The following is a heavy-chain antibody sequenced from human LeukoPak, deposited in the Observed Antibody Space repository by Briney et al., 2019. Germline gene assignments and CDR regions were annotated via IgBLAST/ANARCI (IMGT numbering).Heavy chain of an antibody. CDR2: IYPGDSDT. CDR1: GYSFTSYW. J-gene: IGHJ6*03. Sequence: GESLKISCKGSGYSFTSYWIGWVRQMPGKGLEWMGIIYPGDSDTRYSPSFQGQVTISADKSISTAYLQWSSLKASDTAMYYCARPTGTPVGSYYMDVWGKGTTVTVSS. V-gene: IGHV5-51*01. D-gene: IGHD1-7*01. CDR3: ARPTGTPVGSYYMDV.